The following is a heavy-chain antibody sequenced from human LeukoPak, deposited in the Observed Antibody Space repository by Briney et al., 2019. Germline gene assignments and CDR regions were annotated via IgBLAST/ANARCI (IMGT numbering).Heavy chain of an antibody. V-gene: IGHV1-69*06. Sequence: SVKVSCKASGGTFTSYTISWVRQTPVQGLEWMGGIIPNFGTPNSAQKFQGRVTITGDTSTSTAYMELSSLRSEDTAVYYCARVLITSANWFDPWGQGTLVTVSS. CDR2: IIPNFGTP. CDR1: GGTFTSYT. J-gene: IGHJ5*02. CDR3: ARVLITSANWFDP. D-gene: IGHD1-14*01.